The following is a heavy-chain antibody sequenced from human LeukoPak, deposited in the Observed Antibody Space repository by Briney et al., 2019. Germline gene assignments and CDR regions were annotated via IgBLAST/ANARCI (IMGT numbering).Heavy chain of an antibody. CDR3: ARVKNDILTGYEFYYYYMDV. J-gene: IGHJ6*03. V-gene: IGHV4-4*07. CDR1: GGSISSYY. CDR2: IYTSGGT. D-gene: IGHD3-9*01. Sequence: SETLSLTCTVSGGSISSYYWSWIRQPAGKGLEWIGRIYTSGGTNYNPSLKSRVTMSVDTSKNQFSLKLSSVTAADTAVYYCARVKNDILTGYEFYYYYMDVWGKGTTVTISS.